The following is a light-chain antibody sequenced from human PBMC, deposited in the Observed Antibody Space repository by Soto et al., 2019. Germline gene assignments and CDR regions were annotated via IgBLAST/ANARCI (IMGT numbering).Light chain of an antibody. Sequence: DIQMTQSPSSLSASVGDRVTITCRASQSISSYLNWYQQKPGKAPKLLIYAASSLQSGVPSRFSGSGSATDFTLTISSLQTEEFATYYCQQSYSTPITFGQGTRLEIK. J-gene: IGKJ5*01. CDR2: AAS. CDR3: QQSYSTPIT. V-gene: IGKV1-39*01. CDR1: QSISSY.